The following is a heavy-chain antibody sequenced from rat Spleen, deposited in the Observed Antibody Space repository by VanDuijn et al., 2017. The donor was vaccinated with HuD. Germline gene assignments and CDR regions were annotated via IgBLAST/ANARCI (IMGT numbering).Heavy chain of an antibody. CDR3: TRAMYTTDYYFAKGYYVMDA. V-gene: IGHV5-35*01. Sequence: EVQLVESGGGLVQPGSPLKLSCAASGFTFSTNWLNWIRQAPGKGREWVASLDLDGTPTYYPDTVKGRFVISKDIAKNVGYLHMNNLRSEDTAVYYCTRAMYTTDYYFAKGYYVMDAWGQGASVTVSS. J-gene: IGHJ4*01. CDR2: LDLDGTPT. CDR1: GFTFSTNW. D-gene: IGHD1-6*01.